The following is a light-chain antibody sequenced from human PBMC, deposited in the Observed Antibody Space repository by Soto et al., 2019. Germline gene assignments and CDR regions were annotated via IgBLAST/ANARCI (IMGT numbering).Light chain of an antibody. CDR3: QQYNNWPWT. CDR1: QSVSSN. CDR2: GAS. J-gene: IGKJ1*01. V-gene: IGKV3-15*01. Sequence: EIVMTQSPATLSVSPGERATLSCRASQSVSSNLAWYQQKPGQAPRSLIYGASTRATGIPARFSGSGSGTEFTLTISSLQSEDFAVYYCQQYNNWPWTFGQGTKLEIK.